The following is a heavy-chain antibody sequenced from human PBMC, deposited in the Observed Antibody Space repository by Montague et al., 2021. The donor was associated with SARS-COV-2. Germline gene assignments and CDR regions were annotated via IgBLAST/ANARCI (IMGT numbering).Heavy chain of an antibody. CDR3: ARDRGGSGSYYSEGFDY. V-gene: IGHV3-7*01. D-gene: IGHD3-10*01. J-gene: IGHJ4*02. Sequence: SLRLSCAASGFTFSSYWLSWVRQAPGKGLEWVANIKQDGSEKYYLDSVKGRFTISRDNAKNSLYLQMNSLRAEDTAVYYCARDRGGSGSYYSEGFDYWGQGTLVTVSS. CDR1: GFTFSSYW. CDR2: IKQDGSEK.